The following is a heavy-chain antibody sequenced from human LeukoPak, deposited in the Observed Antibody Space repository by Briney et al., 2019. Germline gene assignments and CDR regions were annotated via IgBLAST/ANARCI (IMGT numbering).Heavy chain of an antibody. V-gene: IGHV3-21*06. J-gene: IGHJ4*02. Sequence: GGSLRFSCTASGLTFSTSGFNWVRQAPGKGLEWVASIGPTGSDRYHADSIKGRFTISRDNANNFLYLQMNSLRAEDTAVYYCATETNGRHYDYWGQGTLLTVSS. CDR2: IGPTGSDR. CDR1: GLTFSTSG. CDR3: ATETNGRHYDY. D-gene: IGHD1-14*01.